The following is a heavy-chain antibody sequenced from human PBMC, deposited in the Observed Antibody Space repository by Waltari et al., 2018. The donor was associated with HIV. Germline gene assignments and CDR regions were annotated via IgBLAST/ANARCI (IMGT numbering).Heavy chain of an antibody. CDR3: ARPKNSARNWFDP. V-gene: IGHV4-34*01. CDR1: GGSFSGYY. D-gene: IGHD1-7*01. Sequence: QVQLQQWGAGLLKPSEPLSLTCAVYGGSFSGYYWSWIRQPPGKGLEWIGEINHSGSTNYNPSLKSRVTISVDTSKNQFSLKLSSVTAADTAVYYCARPKNSARNWFDPWGQGTLVTVSS. J-gene: IGHJ5*02. CDR2: INHSGST.